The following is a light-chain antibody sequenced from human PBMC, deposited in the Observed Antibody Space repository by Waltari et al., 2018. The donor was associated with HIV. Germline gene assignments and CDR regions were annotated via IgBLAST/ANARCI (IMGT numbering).Light chain of an antibody. CDR3: ATWDGSLDGVV. J-gene: IGLJ2*01. CDR2: SNN. V-gene: IGLV1-44*01. Sequence: QSVLTQAPSASGTPGQRVTISCSGSSSNIGSNTVNWYQQLPGTAPKLLIYSNNQRPSGVPDRFSGSKSGSSASLAISGLQSEDEAKYYCATWDGSLDGVVFGGGTKLTVL. CDR1: SSNIGSNT.